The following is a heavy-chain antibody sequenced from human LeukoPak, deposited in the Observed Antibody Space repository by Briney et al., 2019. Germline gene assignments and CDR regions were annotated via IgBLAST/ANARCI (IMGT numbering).Heavy chain of an antibody. CDR2: FQDSGST. Sequence: SETLSLICTVSGGSISSYYWRWLRQPPGEGLEWIGNFQDSGSTNYSTSLESRVTISVDTSKDQFSLKLSSVTAADTAVYYSARTTGWAYYFASWGQGALVTVSS. D-gene: IGHD1-14*01. CDR3: ARTTGWAYYFAS. CDR1: GGSISSYY. V-gene: IGHV4-59*01. J-gene: IGHJ4*02.